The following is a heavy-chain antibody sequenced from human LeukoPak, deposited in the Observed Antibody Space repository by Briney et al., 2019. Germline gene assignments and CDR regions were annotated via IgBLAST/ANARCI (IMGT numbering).Heavy chain of an antibody. V-gene: IGHV3-23*01. CDR3: AKERIQAAGTVVFDV. Sequence: GGSLRLSCAASGFTVSSYGMTWVRQTPGKGLEWVSAFSATDGSAQYAESVKGRFTISRDNSKNSLYLQMNSLRDEDTAVYYCAKERIQAAGTVVFDVWAKGQGSPSLQ. CDR2: FSATDGSA. J-gene: IGHJ3*01. D-gene: IGHD6-13*01. CDR1: GFTVSSYG.